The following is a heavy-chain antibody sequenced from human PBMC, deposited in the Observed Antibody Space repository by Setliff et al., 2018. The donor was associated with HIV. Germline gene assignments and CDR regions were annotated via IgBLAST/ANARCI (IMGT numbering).Heavy chain of an antibody. CDR2: IYHGGTT. CDR1: GGSISSGCDY. D-gene: IGHD2-21*02. Sequence: SETLSLTCIVSGGSISSGCDYWSWIRQPAGKGLEWVGSIYHGGTTYYNPSLKSRSTISEDTSKNQFSLSLSSVTAADTAGYYCVRDPPLTPTDADHPFDIWGQGTMVTGSS. J-gene: IGHJ3*02. V-gene: IGHV4-39*07. CDR3: VRDPPLTPTDADHPFDI.